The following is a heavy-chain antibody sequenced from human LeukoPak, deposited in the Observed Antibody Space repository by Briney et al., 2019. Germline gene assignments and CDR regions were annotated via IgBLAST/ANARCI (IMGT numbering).Heavy chain of an antibody. CDR3: AKAPTSIVGATSY. CDR2: ISGSGGST. Sequence: GGSLRLSCAASGFTFSSYAMSWVRQAPGKGLGWVSAISGSGGSTYYADSVKGRFTISRDNSKNTLYLQMNSLRAEDTAVYYCAKAPTSIVGATSYWGQGTLVTVSS. V-gene: IGHV3-23*01. D-gene: IGHD1-26*01. J-gene: IGHJ4*02. CDR1: GFTFSSYA.